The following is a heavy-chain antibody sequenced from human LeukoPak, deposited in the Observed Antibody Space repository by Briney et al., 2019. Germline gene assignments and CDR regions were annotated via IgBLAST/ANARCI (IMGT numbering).Heavy chain of an antibody. J-gene: IGHJ4*02. CDR3: AKASRGSWYSLCAY. CDR1: RFTFTTDA. Sequence: GSLRLSCAPSRFTFTTDAMSWVRQAPGKGLGWVSLISYNGKNTNCADPVKGRFTISREHSKNTLHLQINSLRAEDTAVYYCAKASRGSWYSLCAYWGQGTLVTVPS. CDR2: ISYNGKNT. V-gene: IGHV3-23*01. D-gene: IGHD2-15*01.